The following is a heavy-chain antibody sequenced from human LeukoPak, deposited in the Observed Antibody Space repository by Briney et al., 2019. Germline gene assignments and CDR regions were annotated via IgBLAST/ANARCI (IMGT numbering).Heavy chain of an antibody. CDR1: GYTFTSYG. Sequence: SVKVSCKASGYTFTSYGISWVRQAPGQGLEWMGGIIPIFGTANYAQKFQGRVTITADESTSTAYMELSSLRSEDTAVYYCASGRKKWELLNYFDYWGQGTLVTVSS. CDR2: IIPIFGTA. J-gene: IGHJ4*02. V-gene: IGHV1-69*13. CDR3: ASGRKKWELLNYFDY. D-gene: IGHD1-26*01.